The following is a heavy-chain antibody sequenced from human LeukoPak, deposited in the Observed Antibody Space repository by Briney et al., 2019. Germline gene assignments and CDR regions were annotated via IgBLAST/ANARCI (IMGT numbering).Heavy chain of an antibody. CDR2: ISSSGSTI. CDR3: AREELWFGELSVAAFDI. CDR1: GFTFSSYE. Sequence: PGGSLRLSCAASGFTFSSYEMNWVRQAPGKGLEWVSYISSSGSTIYYADSVKGRFTISRDNAKSSLYLQMNSLRAEDTAVYYCAREELWFGELSVAAFDIWGQGTMVTVSS. J-gene: IGHJ3*02. D-gene: IGHD3-10*01. V-gene: IGHV3-48*03.